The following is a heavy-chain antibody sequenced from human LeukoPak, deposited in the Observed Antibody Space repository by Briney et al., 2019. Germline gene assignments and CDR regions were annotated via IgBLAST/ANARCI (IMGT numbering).Heavy chain of an antibody. D-gene: IGHD4-23*01. CDR2: ISYDGSNK. Sequence: GRSLRLSCAASGFTFSSYAMHWVRQAPGKGLEWVAVISYDGSNKYYADSVKGRFTISRDNSKNTQYLQMNSLRAEDTAVYYCARGDDYGGIYYFDYWGQGTLVTVSS. CDR1: GFTFSSYA. V-gene: IGHV3-30-3*01. CDR3: ARGDDYGGIYYFDY. J-gene: IGHJ4*02.